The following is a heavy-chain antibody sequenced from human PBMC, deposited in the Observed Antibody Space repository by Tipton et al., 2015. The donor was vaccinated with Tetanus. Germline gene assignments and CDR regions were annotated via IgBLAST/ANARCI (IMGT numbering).Heavy chain of an antibody. J-gene: IGHJ6*02. D-gene: IGHD2-2*01. V-gene: IGHV3-30*01. Sequence: SLRLSCEASGFSFSAYGMHWLRQAPGKGLEWVAVISYDGSSKYYADPVKGRFSISRDSSENTLYLQMDSLRPEDTAVYYCARGGGDCTSTTCYSSHYFYYGMDVWGQGTTVTVSS. CDR1: GFSFSAYG. CDR2: ISYDGSSK. CDR3: ARGGGDCTSTTCYSSHYFYYGMDV.